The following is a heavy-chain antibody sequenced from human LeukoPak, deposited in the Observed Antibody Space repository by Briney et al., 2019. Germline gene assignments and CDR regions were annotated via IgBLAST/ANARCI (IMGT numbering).Heavy chain of an antibody. J-gene: IGHJ3*02. CDR3: ARHYCGGDCSSFNAFDI. D-gene: IGHD2-21*02. CDR2: INHSGST. CDR1: GGSFSGHY. V-gene: IGHV4-34*01. Sequence: SETLSLTCAVYGGSFSGHYWSWIRQPPGKGLEWIGEINHSGSTNYNPSLKSRVTISVDTSKNQFSLKLSSVTAADTAVYYCARHYCGGDCSSFNAFDIWGQGTMVTVSS.